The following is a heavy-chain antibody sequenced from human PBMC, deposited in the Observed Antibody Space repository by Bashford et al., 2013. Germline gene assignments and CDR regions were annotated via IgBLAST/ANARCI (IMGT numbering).Heavy chain of an antibody. CDR2: IYYRGNTNDNPT. D-gene: IGHD2/OR15-2a*01. Sequence: SETLSLTCNFSGGSVSGHYWTWIRQPPGKGLEWIGYIYYRGNTNDNPTNYNPSLKSRVTISVDTSKNQLSLKLRSVTAADTAVYYCARHPGVLAMGVGYYHGMDVWGQGTTVTVSS. CDR1: GGSVSGHY. CDR3: ARHPGVLAMGVGYYHGMDV. V-gene: IGHV4-59*08. J-gene: IGHJ6*02.